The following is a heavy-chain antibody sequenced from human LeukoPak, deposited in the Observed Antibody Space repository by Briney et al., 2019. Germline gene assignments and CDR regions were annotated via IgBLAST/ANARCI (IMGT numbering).Heavy chain of an antibody. CDR1: GFTFSSYA. V-gene: IGHV3-23*01. Sequence: AGGSLRLSCAVSGFTFSSYAMNWVRQAPGKGLEWVSGISGRGAGTYYADSVKGRFTISRDNSKNTLYLQMNSLRAEDTAVYYCAKMVREFYTISYYFDYWGQGTLVTVSS. CDR2: ISGRGAGT. D-gene: IGHD2-8*01. J-gene: IGHJ4*02. CDR3: AKMVREFYTISYYFDY.